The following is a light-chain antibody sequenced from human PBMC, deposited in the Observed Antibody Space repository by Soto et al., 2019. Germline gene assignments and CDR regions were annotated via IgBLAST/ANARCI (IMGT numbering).Light chain of an antibody. CDR2: GTS. J-gene: IGKJ2*01. V-gene: IGKV1-39*01. Sequence: DIQMTQSPSSLSASVGDRVTISCRASQTISNYLNWYQQKPGNAPKLLIHGTSTLQSGVPSRFSGSGYGTDFTLTVSSLQPEDFATYYCQQSYSTPFTFGQGTKLEVK. CDR3: QQSYSTPFT. CDR1: QTISNY.